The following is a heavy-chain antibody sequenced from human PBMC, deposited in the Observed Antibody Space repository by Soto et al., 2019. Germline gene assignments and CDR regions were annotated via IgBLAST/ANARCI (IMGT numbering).Heavy chain of an antibody. D-gene: IGHD2-15*01. CDR2: IQSGGPT. CDR1: GFTVSSKY. V-gene: IGHV3-66*01. J-gene: IGHJ6*04. Sequence: EVQLVESGGGLVQPGGSLRLSCAASGFTVSSKYMSWVRQAPGKGLEWVSLIQSGGPTYYADSVKGRFTISRDTSENTVHLQMDSLRDEDTAVYYCARDDVLCDGGRCYGVPVDVWGKGTTVTVSS. CDR3: ARDDVLCDGGRCYGVPVDV.